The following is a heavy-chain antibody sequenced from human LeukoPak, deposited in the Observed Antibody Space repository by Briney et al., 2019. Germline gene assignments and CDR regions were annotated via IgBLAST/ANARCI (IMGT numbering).Heavy chain of an antibody. CDR1: GFTFSSYS. CDR2: ISSSSSHI. D-gene: IGHD4-17*01. Sequence: GGSLRLSCAASGFTFSSYSMNWVRQAPGKGLEWVSSISSSSSHIYYADSVKGRFTISRDNAKNSLYLQMNSLRAEDTAVYYCARDYYGDYALDYWGQGTLVTVSS. J-gene: IGHJ4*02. CDR3: ARDYYGDYALDY. V-gene: IGHV3-21*01.